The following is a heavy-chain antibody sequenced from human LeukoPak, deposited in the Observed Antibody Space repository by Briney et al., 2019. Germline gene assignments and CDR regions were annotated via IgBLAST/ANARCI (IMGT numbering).Heavy chain of an antibody. CDR3: AKAPTQSTSPSARLFDY. D-gene: IGHD1-1*01. J-gene: IGHJ4*02. CDR1: GFTFSSYA. Sequence: PGGSLRLSCAASGFTFSSYAMSWVRQAPGKGLEWVSAISGSGGSTYYADSVKGRFTISRDNSKNTLYLQMNSLRAEDTAVYYCAKAPTQSTSPSARLFDYWGQGTLVTVSS. V-gene: IGHV3-23*01. CDR2: ISGSGGST.